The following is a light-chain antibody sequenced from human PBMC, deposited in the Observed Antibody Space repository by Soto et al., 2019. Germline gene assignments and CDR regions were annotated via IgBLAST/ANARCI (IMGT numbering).Light chain of an antibody. CDR1: SSDVGGYSY. CDR2: DVS. CDR3: NSYRSSSTRYV. V-gene: IGLV2-14*03. Sequence: QSALTQPASVSGSPGQSITISCTGTSSDVGGYSYVSWYQQHPGRAPKLLIYDVSNRPSGVSNRFSGSKSGNTASLTISGLQAEDEADYYCNSYRSSSTRYVFGSGTKVTVL. J-gene: IGLJ1*01.